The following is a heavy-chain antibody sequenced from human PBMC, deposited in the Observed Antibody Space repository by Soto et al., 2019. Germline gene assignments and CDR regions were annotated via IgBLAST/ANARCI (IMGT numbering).Heavy chain of an antibody. J-gene: IGHJ4*02. V-gene: IGHV4-59*08. Sequence: SETLXLTCTVYGGSVSSYCWSWIRQSLGKGLEWIGYIYYSGSTKYKPSLKSRVTISVDTSKNQFSLKVSSATAADTAVYYCARHSNRNYGLYYFDYWGLGALVTVSS. CDR2: IYYSGST. D-gene: IGHD4-4*01. CDR3: ARHSNRNYGLYYFDY. CDR1: GGSVSSYC.